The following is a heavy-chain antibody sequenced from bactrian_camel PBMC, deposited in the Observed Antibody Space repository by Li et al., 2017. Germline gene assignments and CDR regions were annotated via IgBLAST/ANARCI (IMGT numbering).Heavy chain of an antibody. CDR1: EFTFDGSD. V-gene: IGHV3S60*01. J-gene: IGHJ4*01. CDR3: TADPDPRPDGDCLAGYNY. Sequence: HVQLVESGGGLVQPGGSLKLSCTSSEFTFDGSDLGWYRQTPGNNCELISSIGGDGSTYYADSVKGRFTILQDNAKNAVYLQMNSLKPEDTAMYYCTADPDPRPDGDCLAGYNYWGQGPRSPSP. CDR2: IGGDGST. D-gene: IGHD7*01.